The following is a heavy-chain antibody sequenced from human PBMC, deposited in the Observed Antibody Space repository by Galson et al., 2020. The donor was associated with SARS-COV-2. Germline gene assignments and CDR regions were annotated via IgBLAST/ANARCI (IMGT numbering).Heavy chain of an antibody. Sequence: TGGSLRLSCAASGFTFDDYAMHWVRQAPGKGLEWVLGISWNSGSIGYADSVKGRFTISRDNAKNSLYLQMSSLRPEDTALYYCAKDIREVGVGGNYWYFDLWGRGTLVTVSS. CDR3: AKDIREVGVGGNYWYFDL. CDR1: GFTFDDYA. CDR2: ISWNSGSI. V-gene: IGHV3-9*01. J-gene: IGHJ2*01. D-gene: IGHD1-26*01.